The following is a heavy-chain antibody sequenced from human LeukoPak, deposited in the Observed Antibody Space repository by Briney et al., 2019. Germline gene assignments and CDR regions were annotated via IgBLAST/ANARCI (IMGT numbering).Heavy chain of an antibody. D-gene: IGHD3-3*01. J-gene: IGHJ5*02. Sequence: ETLSLTCTVSGGSISSSSYYWGWIRQPPGKGLEWTGSIYYSGSTYYNPSLKSRVTISVDTSKNQFSLKMNSVTAADTAVYYCARHSGLRSPFDPWGQGTLVTASS. CDR2: IYYSGST. CDR3: ARHSGLRSPFDP. CDR1: GGSISSSSYY. V-gene: IGHV4-39*01.